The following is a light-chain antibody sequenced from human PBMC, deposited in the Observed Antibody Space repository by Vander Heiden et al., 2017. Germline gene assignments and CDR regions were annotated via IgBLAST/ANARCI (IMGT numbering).Light chain of an antibody. V-gene: IGLV2-14*01. CDR1: SSDVGGYNS. CDR2: DVS. J-gene: IGLJ3*02. Sequence: QSALTQPASVSGSPGQSITLSCTGTSSDVGGYNSVSWYQQHPGKAPKLMIYDVSNRPSGVSNRFSGSKSGNTASLTISGLQAEDEADYYCISFTTSSTWVFGGGTKLTVL. CDR3: ISFTTSSTWV.